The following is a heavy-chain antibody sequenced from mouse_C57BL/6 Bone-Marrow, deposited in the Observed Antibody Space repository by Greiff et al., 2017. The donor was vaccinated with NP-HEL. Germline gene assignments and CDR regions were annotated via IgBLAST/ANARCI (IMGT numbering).Heavy chain of an antibody. Sequence: QVHVKQSGPGLVQPSQSLSITCTVSGFSLTSYGVHWVRQSPGKGLEWLGVIWSGGSTDYNAAFISSLSISKDNSKSQVFFKMNSLQADDTAIYYCARMDAWFAYWGQGTLVTVSA. V-gene: IGHV2-2*01. CDR1: GFSLTSYG. J-gene: IGHJ3*01. CDR3: ARMDAWFAY. CDR2: IWSGGST.